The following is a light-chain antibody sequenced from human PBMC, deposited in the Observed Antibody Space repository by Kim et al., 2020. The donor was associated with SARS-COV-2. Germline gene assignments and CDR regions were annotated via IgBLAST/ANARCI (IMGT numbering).Light chain of an antibody. J-gene: IGLJ1*01. CDR2: DVR. V-gene: IGLV2-14*03. Sequence: SITISCTGSSSDVVGYNYVSWYQQHPGKAPKVLIYDVRKRPSGVSNRCSGSKSDNTASLTISGLQAEDEADYYCNSYTSSTTFYVFGTGTKVTVL. CDR1: SSDVVGYNY. CDR3: NSYTSSTTFYV.